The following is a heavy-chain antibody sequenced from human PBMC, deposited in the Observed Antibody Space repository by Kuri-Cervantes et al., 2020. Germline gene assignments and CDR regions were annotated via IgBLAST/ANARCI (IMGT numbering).Heavy chain of an antibody. J-gene: IGHJ6*03. CDR3: ARVVDYCTTGYCYYMDV. CDR2: INQSGST. Sequence: SEPLSQTCAVHGGAFSGYYWNWIRQRPGNGLEWIGEINQSGSTNDNPSLKSRVTISVDTSKNQFSLKLSSVTAADTAVYYCARVVDYCTTGYCYYMDVWAKGTTVTVSS. D-gene: IGHD3-16*01. V-gene: IGHV4-34*01. CDR1: GGAFSGYY.